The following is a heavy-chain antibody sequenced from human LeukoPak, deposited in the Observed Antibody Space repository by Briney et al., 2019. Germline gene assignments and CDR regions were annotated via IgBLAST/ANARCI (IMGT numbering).Heavy chain of an antibody. CDR3: ARRITGTLAPFDS. Sequence: PSETLSLTCAVSGGSISSNSYYWGWIRQPPGTGLEWIGEVYHSGTTTYNPSLKSRVTVSADKSENQFSLKVTSVTAADTAMYYCARRITGTLAPFDSWGQGILVTVSS. D-gene: IGHD1-20*01. CDR1: GGSISSNSYY. CDR2: VYHSGTT. J-gene: IGHJ4*02. V-gene: IGHV4-39*07.